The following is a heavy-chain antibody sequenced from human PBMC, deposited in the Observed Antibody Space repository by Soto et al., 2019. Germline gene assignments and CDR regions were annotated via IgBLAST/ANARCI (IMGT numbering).Heavy chain of an antibody. J-gene: IGHJ3*02. V-gene: IGHV1-69*13. CDR3: ALELFYDSSGYYPGAFDI. CDR2: IIPIFGTA. Sequence: RASVKVSCKASGGTFSSYAISWVRQAPGQGLEWMGGIIPIFGTANYAQKFQGRVTITAGESTSTAYMELSSLRSEDTAVYYCALELFYDSSGYYPGAFDIWGQGTMVTVSS. CDR1: GGTFSSYA. D-gene: IGHD3-22*01.